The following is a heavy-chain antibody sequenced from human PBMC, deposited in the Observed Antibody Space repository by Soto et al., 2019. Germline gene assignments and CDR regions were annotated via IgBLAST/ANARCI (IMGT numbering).Heavy chain of an antibody. Sequence: QVQLVQSGAEVKKPGASVKLSCKASGYTVTGYYMHWVRQAPGQGLEWMGWINPNSGGTNYAQKFQGRVTMTRDTSISTAYMELSRLRSDDTAVYYCARVEEYCSGGSCSTFDYWGQGTLVTVSS. D-gene: IGHD2-15*01. CDR1: GYTVTGYY. CDR2: INPNSGGT. CDR3: ARVEEYCSGGSCSTFDY. J-gene: IGHJ4*02. V-gene: IGHV1-2*02.